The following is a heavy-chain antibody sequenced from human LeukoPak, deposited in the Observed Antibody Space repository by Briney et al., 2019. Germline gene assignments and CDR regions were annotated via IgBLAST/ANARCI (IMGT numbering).Heavy chain of an antibody. V-gene: IGHV4-59*01. CDR1: CGSISSYY. CDR3: ARGYFDWLFLDY. D-gene: IGHD3-9*01. CDR2: IYYSGST. Sequence: SETLSLTCTVSCGSISSYYWSWIRQPPGKGLEWIGYIYYSGSTNYNPSLKSRVTISVDTSKNQFSLKLSSVTAADTAVYYCARGYFDWLFLDYWGQGTLVTVSS. J-gene: IGHJ4*02.